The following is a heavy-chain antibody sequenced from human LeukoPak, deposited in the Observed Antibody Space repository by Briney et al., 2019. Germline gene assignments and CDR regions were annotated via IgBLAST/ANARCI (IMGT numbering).Heavy chain of an antibody. D-gene: IGHD6-13*01. CDR2: IYYSGST. V-gene: IGHV4-59*08. J-gene: IGHJ4*02. CDR1: GGSISSYY. Sequence: SETLSLTCTVSGGSISSYYWSWIRQPPGKGLEWIGYIYYSGSTNYNPSLKSRVTISVDTSKNQFSLKLSSVTAADTAVYYCARQYQQLAPFDYWGQGTLVTLSS. CDR3: ARQYQQLAPFDY.